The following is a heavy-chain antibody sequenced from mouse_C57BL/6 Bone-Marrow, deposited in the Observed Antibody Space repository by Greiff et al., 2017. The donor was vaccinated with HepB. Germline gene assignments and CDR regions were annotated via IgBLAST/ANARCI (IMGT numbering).Heavy chain of an antibody. CDR3: ARPHYYYGTYFDY. CDR2: ISSGGSYT. J-gene: IGHJ2*01. CDR1: GFTFSSYG. Sequence: EVKLMESGGDLVKPGGSLKLSCAASGFTFSSYGMSWVRQTPDKRLEWVATISSGGSYTYYPDSVKGRFTISRDNAKNTLYLQMSSLKSEDTAMYYGARPHYYYGTYFDYWGQGTTLTVSS. D-gene: IGHD1-1*01. V-gene: IGHV5-6*01.